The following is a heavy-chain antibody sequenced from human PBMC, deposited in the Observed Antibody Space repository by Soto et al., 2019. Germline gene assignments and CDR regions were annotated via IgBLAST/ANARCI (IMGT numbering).Heavy chain of an antibody. CDR3: ARLDYDFWSGGLYYYGMDV. V-gene: IGHV1-69*05. CDR2: MIPNIGTT. CDR1: GYTFTSYD. J-gene: IGHJ6*02. D-gene: IGHD3-3*01. Sequence: ASVKVSCKASGYTFTSYDINWVRQATGQGLEWMGWMIPNIGTTNYAQKFQGRVTITTDESTSTAYMELSSLRSEDTAVYYCARLDYDFWSGGLYYYGMDVWGQGTTVTVSS.